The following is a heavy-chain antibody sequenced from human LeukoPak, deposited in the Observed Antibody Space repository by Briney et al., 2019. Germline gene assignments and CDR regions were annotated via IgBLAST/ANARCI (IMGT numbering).Heavy chain of an antibody. Sequence: GGSLRLSCEASGFTFSNHWMHWVRQAPGKGLEWVSSISSSSSYIYYADSVKGRFTISRDNAKNSLYLQMNSLRAEDTAVYYCARAPRVVGATGIFDYWGQGTLVTVSS. CDR2: ISSSSSYI. V-gene: IGHV3-21*01. J-gene: IGHJ4*02. CDR3: ARAPRVVGATGIFDY. CDR1: GFTFSNHW. D-gene: IGHD1-26*01.